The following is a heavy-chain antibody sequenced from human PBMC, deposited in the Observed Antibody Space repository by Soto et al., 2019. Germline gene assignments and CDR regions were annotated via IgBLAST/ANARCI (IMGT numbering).Heavy chain of an antibody. CDR3: ERDSLALFDS. CDR2: ISSSGST. V-gene: IGHV4-61*01. CDR1: DGSFSSGNYY. J-gene: IGHJ4*02. D-gene: IGHD5-12*01. Sequence: XATLSLTFTVSDGSFSSGNYYWTWIRQPPGKGLEWIGYISSSGSTLYNPSLKSRVIISVDTSMNQFSLKLSSVTAADTAVYYCERDSLALFDSWGQGTLVTVSS.